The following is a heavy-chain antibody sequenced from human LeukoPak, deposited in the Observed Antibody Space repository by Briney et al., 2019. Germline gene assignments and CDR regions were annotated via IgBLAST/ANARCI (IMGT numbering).Heavy chain of an antibody. Sequence: SETLSLTCAVYGGSFSSYYWSWIRQPPGKGLEWIGEINHSGSTNYNPSLKSRVTISVDTSKNQFSLKLSSVTAADTAVYYCARDRYSGLSDYWGLGTLVTVSS. D-gene: IGHD5-12*01. CDR3: ARDRYSGLSDY. CDR2: INHSGST. CDR1: GGSFSSYY. V-gene: IGHV4-34*01. J-gene: IGHJ4*02.